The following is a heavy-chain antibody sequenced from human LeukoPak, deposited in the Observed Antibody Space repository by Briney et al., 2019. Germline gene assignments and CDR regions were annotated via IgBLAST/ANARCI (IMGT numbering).Heavy chain of an antibody. J-gene: IGHJ4*02. CDR1: GFTFSSYG. CDR3: AGTYDSSGYYPDKVDY. D-gene: IGHD3-22*01. V-gene: IGHV3-30*03. Sequence: GGSLRLSYAASGFTFSSYGMHWVRQAPGKGLEWVAVISYDGSNKYYADSVKGRFTISRDNSKNTLYLQMNSLRAEDTAVYYCAGTYDSSGYYPDKVDYWGQGTLVTVSS. CDR2: ISYDGSNK.